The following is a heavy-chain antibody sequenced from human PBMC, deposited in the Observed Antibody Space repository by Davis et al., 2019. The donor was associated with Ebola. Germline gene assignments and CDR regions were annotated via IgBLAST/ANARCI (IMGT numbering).Heavy chain of an antibody. V-gene: IGHV4-59*01. J-gene: IGHJ6*02. Sequence: SETLSLTCTVSGGSISSYYWSWIRQPPGKGLEWIGYIYYSGSTNYNPSLKSRVTISVDTSKNQFSLKLSSVTAADTAVYYCATSTYYYGMDVWGQGTTVTVSS. CDR2: IYYSGST. CDR1: GGSISSYY. CDR3: ATSTYYYGMDV.